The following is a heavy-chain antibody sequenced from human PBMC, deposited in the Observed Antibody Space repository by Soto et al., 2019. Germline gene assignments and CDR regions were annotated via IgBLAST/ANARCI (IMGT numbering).Heavy chain of an antibody. Sequence: GASVKVSCKASGGTFSSYAISWVRQAPGQGLEWMGGIIPIFGTANYAQKFQGRVTITADESTSTAYMELSSLRSEDTAVYYCAREVPDRYGTTNGMDVWGQGSTVTVSS. CDR3: AREVPDRYGTTNGMDV. D-gene: IGHD1-7*01. CDR1: GGTFSSYA. J-gene: IGHJ6*02. V-gene: IGHV1-69*13. CDR2: IIPIFGTA.